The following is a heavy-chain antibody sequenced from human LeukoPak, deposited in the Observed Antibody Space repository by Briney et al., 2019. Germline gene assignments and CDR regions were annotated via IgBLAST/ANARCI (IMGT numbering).Heavy chain of an antibody. D-gene: IGHD1-14*01. J-gene: IGHJ4*02. CDR1: GFNFSGYN. Sequence: GGSLRLSCAASGFNFSGYNMNWVRQAPGKGLEVVSSISSSSSYIYYADSVKGRFTISRDNAKNSLYLQMNSLRAEDTAVYYCASSRAPNPPDYWGQGTLVTVSS. V-gene: IGHV3-21*01. CDR2: ISSSSSYI. CDR3: ASSRAPNPPDY.